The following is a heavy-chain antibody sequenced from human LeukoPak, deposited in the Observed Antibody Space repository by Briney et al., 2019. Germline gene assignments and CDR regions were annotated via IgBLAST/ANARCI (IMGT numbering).Heavy chain of an antibody. V-gene: IGHV5-10-1*01. D-gene: IGHD3-9*01. CDR2: IDPSDSYT. J-gene: IGHJ4*02. CDR3: ARSLFDYDILTGHDY. Sequence: GESLKISCKGSGYSSTTYWSSWVRQMSGKGLEWMGTIDPSDSYTKYSPTFQGHVTISADKSISTAYLQWSSLKASDTAVYYCARSLFDYDILTGHDYWGQGTLVTVSS. CDR1: GYSSTTYW.